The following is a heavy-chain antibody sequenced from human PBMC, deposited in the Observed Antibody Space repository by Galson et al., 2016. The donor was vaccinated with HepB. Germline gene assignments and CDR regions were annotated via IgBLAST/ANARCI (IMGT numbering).Heavy chain of an antibody. J-gene: IGHJ5*02. CDR3: ARDSSSWSTPLWFDP. CDR1: GFTFSSYS. Sequence: SLRLSCAASGFTFSSYSMNWVRQAPGKGLEWVSYISSGRDTTYYADSVKGRFTISRDHPKNSLYLQMNSLRDEDTAVYYCARDSSSWSTPLWFDPWGQGTLVTVSS. V-gene: IGHV3-48*02. D-gene: IGHD6-13*01. CDR2: ISSGRDTT.